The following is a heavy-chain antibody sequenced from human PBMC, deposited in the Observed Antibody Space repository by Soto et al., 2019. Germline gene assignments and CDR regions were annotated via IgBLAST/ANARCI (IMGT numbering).Heavy chain of an antibody. CDR3: PRLHLRLPLVKYFDS. CDR1: GFTFSDHY. CDR2: IRNKDNSYVT. Sequence: EVQLVESGGGLVQPGGSLRLSCAASGFTFSDHYMDWVRQAPGKGLEWVGRIRNKDNSYVTEYAASVKGRFTISRDDSWNSLYLQMNSLITEYTTVYYCPRLHLRLPLVKYFDSLGQGTLVTVSS. J-gene: IGHJ4*02. V-gene: IGHV3-72*01. D-gene: IGHD4-17*01.